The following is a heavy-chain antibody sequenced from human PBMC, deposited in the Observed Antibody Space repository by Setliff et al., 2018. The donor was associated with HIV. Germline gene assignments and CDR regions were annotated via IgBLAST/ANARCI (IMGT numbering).Heavy chain of an antibody. V-gene: IGHV1-69*04. CDR1: GGTFSSYA. CDR3: ARSIGMTTVTKIDY. J-gene: IGHJ4*02. D-gene: IGHD4-17*01. CDR2: IIPTLNVA. Sequence: GASVKVSCKASGGTFSSYAISWVRQAPGQSLEWMGRIIPTLNVANDAQSFQDRVTMTRDTSTSTVYMELSSLRSEDTALYYCARSIGMTTVTKIDYWGQGTLVTVSS.